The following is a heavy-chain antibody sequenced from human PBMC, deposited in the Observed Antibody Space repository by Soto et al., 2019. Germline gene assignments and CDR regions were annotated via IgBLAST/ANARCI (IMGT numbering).Heavy chain of an antibody. CDR1: GESFSSYY. Sequence: SETLSLTCAVYGESFSSYYWSWIRQPAGKGLEWIGRIYTSGSTNYNPSLKSRVTMSVDTSKNQFSLKLSSVTAADTAVYYCARDRWLQLNAFDIWGQGTMVTVSS. D-gene: IGHD5-12*01. CDR2: IYTSGST. V-gene: IGHV4-4*07. J-gene: IGHJ3*02. CDR3: ARDRWLQLNAFDI.